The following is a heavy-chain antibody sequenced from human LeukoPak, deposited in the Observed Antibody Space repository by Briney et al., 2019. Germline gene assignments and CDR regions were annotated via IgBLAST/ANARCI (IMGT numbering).Heavy chain of an antibody. CDR3: ASPRGHYDSSAFDF. CDR1: GNSFTTYW. J-gene: IGHJ4*02. D-gene: IGHD3-22*01. CDR2: IYPGDSDT. Sequence: GESLKISCKISGNSFTTYWIGWVRQMPGKGLEWMGIIYPGDSDTIYSPSFQGQVTISADRSIKTAYQQWSSLKASDTAMYYCASPRGHYDSSAFDFWGQGTLVTVSS. V-gene: IGHV5-51*01.